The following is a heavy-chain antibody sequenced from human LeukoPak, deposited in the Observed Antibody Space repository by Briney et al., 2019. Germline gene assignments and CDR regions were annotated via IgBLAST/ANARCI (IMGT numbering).Heavy chain of an antibody. V-gene: IGHV4-59*01. CDR2: IYYSGST. CDR3: ARVSGFLVRGVIAQYYYYMDV. D-gene: IGHD3-10*01. J-gene: IGHJ6*03. CDR1: GGSISSYY. Sequence: SETLSLTCTVSGGSISSYYWSWIRQPPGKGLEWIGYIYYSGSTNYNPSLKSRVTISVDTSKNQFSLKLSSVTAADTAVYYCARVSGFLVRGVIAQYYYYMDVWGKGTTVTISS.